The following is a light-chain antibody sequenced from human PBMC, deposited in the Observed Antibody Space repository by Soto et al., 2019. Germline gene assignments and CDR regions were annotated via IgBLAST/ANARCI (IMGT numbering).Light chain of an antibody. J-gene: IGKJ2*01. V-gene: IGKV3-15*01. CDR2: GAS. CDR3: QQYNNGPTYT. CDR1: QSISSS. Sequence: EIVMTQSPATLSVSPGERATLSCRASQSISSSLAWYQHKPGQAPRLLIYGASTRAPGIPARSSGSGSGTEFTLTISSLQYEDFAVYYCQQYNNGPTYTFGQGTKLEIK.